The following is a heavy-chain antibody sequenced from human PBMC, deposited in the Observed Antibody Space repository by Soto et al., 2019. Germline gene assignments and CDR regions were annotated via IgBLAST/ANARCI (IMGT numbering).Heavy chain of an antibody. CDR1: GYTFTSYN. V-gene: IGHV1-46*01. D-gene: IGHD1-26*01. CDR3: ARDLYSGSSWGYYGMDV. J-gene: IGHJ6*02. CDR2: INPSGGST. Sequence: ASVKVSCKASGYTFTSYNMHWVRQAPGQGLDWMGIINPSGGSTSYAQKFQGRVTVTRDTSTSTVYMELSSLRSEDTAVYYCARDLYSGSSWGYYGMDVWGQGTTVTVSS.